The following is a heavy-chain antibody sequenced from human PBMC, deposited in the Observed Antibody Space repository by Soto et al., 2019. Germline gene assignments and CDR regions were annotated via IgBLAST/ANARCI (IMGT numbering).Heavy chain of an antibody. V-gene: IGHV1-46*03. Sequence: ASVKVSCKASGYTFTSYYMHWVRQAPGQGLEWMGIINPSGGSTSYAQKFQGRVTMTRDTSTSTVYMELSSLRSEDTAVYYCARGRGGTYCGGDCRYWYFDLWGRGTLVTVSS. J-gene: IGHJ2*01. CDR1: GYTFTSYY. D-gene: IGHD2-21*02. CDR3: ARGRGGTYCGGDCRYWYFDL. CDR2: INPSGGST.